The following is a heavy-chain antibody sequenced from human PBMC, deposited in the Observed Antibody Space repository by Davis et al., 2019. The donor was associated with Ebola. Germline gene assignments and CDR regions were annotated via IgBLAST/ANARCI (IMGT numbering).Heavy chain of an antibody. CDR2: IRSKAKSYAT. J-gene: IGHJ4*02. V-gene: IGHV3-73*01. CDR3: TTTTVTDDY. CDR1: GFTFSGSA. D-gene: IGHD4-17*01. Sequence: PGGSLRLSCAASGFTFSGSAMHWVRQASGKGLEWVGRIRSKAKSYATAHAASIKGRFTISRDDSKNTAYLQMNRLKTEDTAVYYCTTTTVTDDYWGQGTLVTVSS.